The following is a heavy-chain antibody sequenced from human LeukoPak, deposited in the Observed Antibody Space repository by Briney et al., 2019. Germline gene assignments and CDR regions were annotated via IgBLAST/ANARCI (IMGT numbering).Heavy chain of an antibody. D-gene: IGHD6-13*01. J-gene: IGHJ4*02. Sequence: SQTLSLTCTVSGGSISSYYCSWIRQPAGKGLEWIGRIYTSGSTNYNPSIKSRVTMSVDTSKNQFSLKLSSVTAADTAVYYCAREGYSSSGGFDYWGQGTLVTVSS. CDR2: IYTSGST. CDR3: AREGYSSSGGFDY. CDR1: GGSISSYY. V-gene: IGHV4-4*07.